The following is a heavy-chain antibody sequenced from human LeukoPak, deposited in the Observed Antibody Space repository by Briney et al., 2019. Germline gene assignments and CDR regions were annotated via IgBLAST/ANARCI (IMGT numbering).Heavy chain of an antibody. V-gene: IGHV3-23*01. J-gene: IGHJ6*02. CDR2: INDGGGRT. CDR1: GFIFSSYA. D-gene: IGHD4/OR15-4a*01. Sequence: GGSLRLSCAASGFIFSSYAMNWVRQAPGKGLEWVSAINDGGGRTYYADSVKGRFTISRENAKNSLYLQMNSLRAEDTAVYYCARGVRGAGYYYGMDVWGQGTTVTVSS. CDR3: ARGVRGAGYYYGMDV.